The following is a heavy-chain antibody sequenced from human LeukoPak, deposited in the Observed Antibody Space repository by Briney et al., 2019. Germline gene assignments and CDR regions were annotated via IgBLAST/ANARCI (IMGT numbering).Heavy chain of an antibody. V-gene: IGHV4-31*03. D-gene: IGHD3-3*01. CDR2: IYYSGST. J-gene: IGHJ5*02. CDR3: ARAYYDFWSGYYWFDP. Sequence: SETLSLTCTVSGGSISSGGYYWSWIRQHPGKGLVWIGYIYYSGSTYYNPSLKSRVTISVDTSKNQFSLKLSSVTAADTAVYYCARAYYDFWSGYYWFDPWGQGTLVTVSS. CDR1: GGSISSGGYY.